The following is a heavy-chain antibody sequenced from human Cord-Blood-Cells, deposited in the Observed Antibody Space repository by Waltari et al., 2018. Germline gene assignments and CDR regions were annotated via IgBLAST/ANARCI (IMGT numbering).Heavy chain of an antibody. D-gene: IGHD3-10*01. V-gene: IGHV3-7*01. CDR2: RKQDGSEK. CDR3: ARDTWFGELFDY. J-gene: IGHJ4*02. CDR1: GFPFSSYW. Sequence: EVQLVVSGGGLVQPGGSLRLSCAASGFPFSSYWMRWVRQAHGKGLGWVANRKQDGSEKYYVDSVKGRFTISRDNAKNSLYLQMNSLRAEDTAVYYCARDTWFGELFDYWGQGTLVTVSS.